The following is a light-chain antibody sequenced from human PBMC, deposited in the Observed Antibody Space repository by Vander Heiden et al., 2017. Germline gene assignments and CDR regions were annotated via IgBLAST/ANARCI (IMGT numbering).Light chain of an antibody. CDR3: QQTYSAPLT. CDR1: QTIGIN. J-gene: IGKJ4*01. Sequence: DTQLIQSPSSLSASVGDRVTITCRASQTIGINVNWYQQRVGKAPKLLIFAASSRQSGVPSRFSGTGAGTDFALTISSLQRDDFATYYCQQTYSAPLTFGEGTRVEI. CDR2: AAS. V-gene: IGKV1-39*01.